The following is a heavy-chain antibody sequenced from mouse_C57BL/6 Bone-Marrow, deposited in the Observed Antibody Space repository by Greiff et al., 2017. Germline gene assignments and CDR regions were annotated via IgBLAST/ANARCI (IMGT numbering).Heavy chain of an antibody. Sequence: EVQLVESGGGLVQPGGSLKLSCAASGFTFSDYYMYWVRQTPEKRLEWVAYISNGGGSTYYPDTVKGRFTISRDNAKNTLYLQMSRLKSEYTAMYYCARHSSYYYSMDYWGQGTSVTVSS. D-gene: IGHD1-1*01. CDR2: ISNGGGST. CDR3: ARHSSYYYSMDY. CDR1: GFTFSDYY. V-gene: IGHV5-12*01. J-gene: IGHJ4*01.